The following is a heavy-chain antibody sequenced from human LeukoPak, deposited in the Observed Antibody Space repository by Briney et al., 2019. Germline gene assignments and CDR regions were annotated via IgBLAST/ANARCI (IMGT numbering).Heavy chain of an antibody. CDR1: GYTFTSYY. J-gene: IGHJ5*02. CDR3: ARLAAAGKGGWFDP. Sequence: ASVKVSCKASGYTFTSYYVHWVRQAPGQGLEWMGIINPSGGSTNYAQKFQGRLTMTRDTSTSTVYMELSSLRSEDTVVYYCARLAAAGKGGWFDPWGQGTLVTVSS. V-gene: IGHV1-46*01. D-gene: IGHD6-13*01. CDR2: INPSGGST.